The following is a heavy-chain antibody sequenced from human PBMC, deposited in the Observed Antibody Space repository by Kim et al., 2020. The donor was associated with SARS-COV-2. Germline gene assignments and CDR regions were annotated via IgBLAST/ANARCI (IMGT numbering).Heavy chain of an antibody. CDR2: ISWDGGST. CDR1: GFTFDDYA. V-gene: IGHV3-43D*03. CDR3: AKGPRYFDWLLDYYYYGMDV. J-gene: IGHJ6*02. D-gene: IGHD3-9*01. Sequence: GGSLRLSCAASGFTFDDYAMHWVRQAPGKGLEWVSLISWDGGSTYYADSVKGRFTISRDNSKNSLYLQMNSLRAEDTALYYCAKGPRYFDWLLDYYYYGMDVWGPGTTVTVSS.